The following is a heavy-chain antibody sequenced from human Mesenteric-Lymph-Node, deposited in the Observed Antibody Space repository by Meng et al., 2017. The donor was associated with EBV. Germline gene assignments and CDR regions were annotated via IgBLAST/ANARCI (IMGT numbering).Heavy chain of an antibody. CDR2: INPSGGFT. CDR1: EDIFTSYY. V-gene: IGHV1-46*01. D-gene: IGHD3-10*01. Sequence: QVHLWRSGAEVKKPGASVKVPCKASEDIFTSYYMHWVRQAPGQGFELMGIINPSGGFTAYSQKFQGRVTMTRETSTSTVYMDLNSLRSDDTAVYYCASGSLGFDSWGQGTLVTVSS. J-gene: IGHJ5*01. CDR3: ASGSLGFDS.